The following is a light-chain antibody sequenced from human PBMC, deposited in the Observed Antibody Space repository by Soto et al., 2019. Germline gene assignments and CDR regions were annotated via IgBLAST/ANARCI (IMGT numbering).Light chain of an antibody. J-gene: IGLJ1*01. CDR1: SSDVGSDNL. V-gene: IGLV2-23*01. CDR3: CSYAGSSTYV. CDR2: EDD. Sequence: QSVLTQPASVSGSPGQSIAISCTGTSSDVGSDNLVAWYQQHPGKAPKLMIFEDDKRPSGVSNRFSGSKSGNTASLTISGLQAEDEADYYCCSYAGSSTYVFGTGTKVTVL.